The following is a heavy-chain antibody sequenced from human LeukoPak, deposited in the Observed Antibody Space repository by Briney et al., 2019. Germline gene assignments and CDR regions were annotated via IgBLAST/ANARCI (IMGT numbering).Heavy chain of an antibody. Sequence: ASVKVSCKASGYTFTSYDINWVRQATGQGLEWMGWMNPNSGNTGSAQKFQGRVSMTRNTSISTAYMELSSLRSEDTAVYYCARPGRGYYDSSGRGFDYWGQGTLVTVSS. V-gene: IGHV1-8*01. CDR1: GYTFTSYD. J-gene: IGHJ4*02. CDR2: MNPNSGNT. D-gene: IGHD3-22*01. CDR3: ARPGRGYYDSSGRGFDY.